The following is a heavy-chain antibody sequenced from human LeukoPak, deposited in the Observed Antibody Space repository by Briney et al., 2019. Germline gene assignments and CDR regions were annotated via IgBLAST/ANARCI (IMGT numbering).Heavy chain of an antibody. J-gene: IGHJ2*01. Sequence: GESLKISCQGSGYNFISNWIGWVRQTPGKGLEFLGIIYPNDSDTKYSPSFQGQVTISADKSISTAYLQWSSLKASDTAMYYCARLPGIAAAGTSSAYWYFDLWGRGTLVTVSS. CDR1: GYNFISNW. CDR2: IYPNDSDT. CDR3: ARLPGIAAAGTSSAYWYFDL. V-gene: IGHV5-51*01. D-gene: IGHD6-13*01.